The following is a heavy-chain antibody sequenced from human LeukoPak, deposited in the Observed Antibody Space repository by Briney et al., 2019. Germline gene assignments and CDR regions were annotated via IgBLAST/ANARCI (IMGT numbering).Heavy chain of an antibody. V-gene: IGHV4-4*02. CDR3: ARDRAVAGTDFDY. Sequence: GSPRLSCAASGFTFNTYTMNWVRQPPGKGLEWIGEIYHSGSTNYNPSLKSRVTISVDKSKNQFSLKLSSVTAADTAVYYCARDRAVAGTDFDYWGQGTLVTVSS. D-gene: IGHD6-19*01. J-gene: IGHJ4*02. CDR1: GFTFNTYTM. CDR2: IYHSGST.